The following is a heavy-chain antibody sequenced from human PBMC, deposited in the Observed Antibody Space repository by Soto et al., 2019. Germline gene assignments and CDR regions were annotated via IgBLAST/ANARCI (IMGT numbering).Heavy chain of an antibody. CDR2: IYYSGST. CDR3: ATTPSSGWYPVDY. D-gene: IGHD6-19*01. CDR1: GGSISSGDYY. J-gene: IGHJ4*02. V-gene: IGHV4-30-4*01. Sequence: PSETLSLTCTVSGGSISSGDYYWSWIRQPPGKGLEWIGYIYYSGSTYYNPSLKSRVTISVDTSKNQFSLKLSSVTAADTAVYYCATTPSSGWYPVDYWGQGTLVTVSS.